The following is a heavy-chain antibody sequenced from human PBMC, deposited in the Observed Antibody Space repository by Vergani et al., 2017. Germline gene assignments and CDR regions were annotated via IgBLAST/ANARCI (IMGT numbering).Heavy chain of an antibody. CDR2: INHSGST. D-gene: IGHD3-9*01. CDR3: AGSLRYFDWFSIFDI. V-gene: IGHV4-34*01. J-gene: IGHJ3*02. Sequence: QVQLQQWGAGLLKPSETLSLTCAVYGGSFSGYYWSWIRQPPGKGLEWIGEINHSGSTNYNPSLKSRVTISVDTSKNQCSLKLSSVTAADTAVYYCAGSLRYFDWFSIFDIWSQGTMVTVYS. CDR1: GGSFSGYY.